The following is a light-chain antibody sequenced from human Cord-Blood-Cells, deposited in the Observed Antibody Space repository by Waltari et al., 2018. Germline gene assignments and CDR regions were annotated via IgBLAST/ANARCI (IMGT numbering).Light chain of an antibody. J-gene: IGKJ1*01. CDR3: QQYNNWPT. V-gene: IGKV3-15*01. CDR1: QSVSSN. CDR2: GAS. Sequence: EIVITQSPATLSVSPGERATLPCRASQSVSSNLAWYQQKPGQAPRLLIYGASTRATGIPARFSGSGSGTEFTLTISSLQSEDFAVYSCQQYNNWPTFGQGTKVEIK.